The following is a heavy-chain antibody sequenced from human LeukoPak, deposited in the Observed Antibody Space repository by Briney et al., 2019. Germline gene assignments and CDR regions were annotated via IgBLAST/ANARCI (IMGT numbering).Heavy chain of an antibody. D-gene: IGHD5-18*01. CDR1: GFTFSSYG. J-gene: IGHJ6*03. Sequence: GGSLRLSCAASGFTFSSYGMHWVRQAPGKGLEWVAFIRYDGSNKYYAESVKGRFTISRDNSKNTLYLQMNSLRAEDTAVYYCAKDRVDTASYYYYYYMDVWGKGTTVTVSS. V-gene: IGHV3-30*02. CDR3: AKDRVDTASYYYYYYMDV. CDR2: IRYDGSNK.